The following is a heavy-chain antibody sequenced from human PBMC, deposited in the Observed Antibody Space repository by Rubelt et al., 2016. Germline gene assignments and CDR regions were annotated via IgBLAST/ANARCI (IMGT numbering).Heavy chain of an antibody. V-gene: IGHV3-30*04. CDR2: ISYDGSNK. J-gene: IGHJ3*02. D-gene: IGHD2-21*02. Sequence: QVQLVESGGGVVQPGRSLRLSCAASGFTFSSYAMHWVRQAPGKVLEWVAVISYDGSNKYYADSVKGRFTISRDNSKNTLYLQMNSLRAEDTAVYYCARERGDYAFDAFDIWGQGTMVTVSS. CDR1: GFTFSSYA. CDR3: ARERGDYAFDAFDI.